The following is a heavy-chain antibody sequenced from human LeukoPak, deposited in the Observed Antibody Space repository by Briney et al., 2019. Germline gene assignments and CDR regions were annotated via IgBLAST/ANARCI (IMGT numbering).Heavy chain of an antibody. Sequence: SETLSLTCTVSGGSISSYYWSWIRQPPGKGLEWIGYIYYSGSTNYNPSLKSRVTISVDTSKNQFSLKLSSVTAADTAVYYCAGHFGRWPISGWGQGTLVTVSS. CDR3: AGHFGRWPISG. J-gene: IGHJ4*02. CDR1: GGSISSYY. D-gene: IGHD5-24*01. V-gene: IGHV4-59*08. CDR2: IYYSGST.